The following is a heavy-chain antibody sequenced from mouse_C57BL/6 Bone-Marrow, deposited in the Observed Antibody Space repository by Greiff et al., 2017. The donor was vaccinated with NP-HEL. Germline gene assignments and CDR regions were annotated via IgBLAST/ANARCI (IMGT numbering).Heavy chain of an antibody. CDR1: GYSITSGYY. D-gene: IGHD1-1*01. V-gene: IGHV3-6*01. J-gene: IGHJ2*01. CDR2: ISYDGSN. Sequence: VQLKESGPGLVKPSQTLSLTCSVTGYSITSGYYWNWIRQFPGNKLEWMGYISYDGSNNYNPSLKNRISITRDTSKNQFFLKLNSVTTEDTATYYCARDLFIKDYWGQGTTLTVSS. CDR3: ARDLFIKDY.